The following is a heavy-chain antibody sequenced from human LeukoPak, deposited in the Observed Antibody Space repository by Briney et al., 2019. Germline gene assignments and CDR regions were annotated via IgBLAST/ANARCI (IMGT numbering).Heavy chain of an antibody. J-gene: IGHJ6*03. CDR2: IYTSGST. Sequence: PSETLSHTCTVSGGSISSYYWSWIRQPAGKGLEWIGRIYTSGSTNYNPSLKSRVTISVDKSKNQFSLKLSSVTAADTAVYYCARVIAARLQYYYYYYMDVWGRGTTVTVSS. D-gene: IGHD6-6*01. CDR1: GGSISSYY. V-gene: IGHV4-4*07. CDR3: ARVIAARLQYYYYYYMDV.